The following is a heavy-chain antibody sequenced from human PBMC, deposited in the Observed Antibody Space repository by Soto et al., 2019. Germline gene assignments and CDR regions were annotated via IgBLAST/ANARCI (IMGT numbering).Heavy chain of an antibody. CDR1: GYTFTTYA. J-gene: IGHJ6*02. D-gene: IGHD3-16*02. CDR3: ARDGRYRYGSYSHYGMDV. Sequence: QIQLVQSGADVRKPGASVKVSCTASGYTFTTYAMHCVRQAPGQRPEWMGWINVDNGNTKYSQNFQGRVTITRDTSASTAYMELSGLTYGDTGVYFCARDGRYRYGSYSHYGMDVWGQGTTVIVSS. CDR2: INVDNGNT. V-gene: IGHV1-3*01.